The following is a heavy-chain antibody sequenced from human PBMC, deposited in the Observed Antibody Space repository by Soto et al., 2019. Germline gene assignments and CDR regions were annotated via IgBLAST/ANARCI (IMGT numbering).Heavy chain of an antibody. CDR3: ARDEIATIYGYFDY. J-gene: IGHJ4*02. V-gene: IGHV3-30-3*01. Sequence: GGSLRLSCAASGFTFSSYAMHWVRQAPGKGLEWVAVISYDGSNKYYADSVKGRFTISRDNSKNTRYLQMNSLRAEDTAVYYCARDEIATIYGYFDYWGQGTLVTVSS. CDR1: GFTFSSYA. D-gene: IGHD4-17*01. CDR2: ISYDGSNK.